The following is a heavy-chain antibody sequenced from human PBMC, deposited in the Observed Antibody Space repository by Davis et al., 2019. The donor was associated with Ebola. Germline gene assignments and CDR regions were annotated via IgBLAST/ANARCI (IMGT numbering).Heavy chain of an antibody. Sequence: ASVKVSCKASGYTFTSYGISWVRQAPGQGLEWMGWISAYNGNTNYAQKLQGRVTMTTDTSTSTAYMELRSLRSEDTAVYYCAILGSSSDYYGMDVWGQGTTVTVSS. CDR1: GYTFTSYG. CDR2: ISAYNGNT. D-gene: IGHD6-6*01. V-gene: IGHV1-18*01. CDR3: AILGSSSDYYGMDV. J-gene: IGHJ6*02.